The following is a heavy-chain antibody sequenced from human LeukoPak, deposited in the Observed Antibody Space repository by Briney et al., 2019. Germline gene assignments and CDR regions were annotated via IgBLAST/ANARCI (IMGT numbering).Heavy chain of an antibody. J-gene: IGHJ4*02. Sequence: GGSLRLSCVASEFIFSNYAMTWVRQAPGKGLEWVSSASGSGANVFYADSVKGRFTISRDDSKNTVYLQMNSLRVEDTAVYYCAKDKGYCITSTRFKPFDYWGRGVVVTVSS. V-gene: IGHV3-23*01. CDR2: ASGSGANV. D-gene: IGHD2-15*01. CDR3: AKDKGYCITSTRFKPFDY. CDR1: EFIFSNYA.